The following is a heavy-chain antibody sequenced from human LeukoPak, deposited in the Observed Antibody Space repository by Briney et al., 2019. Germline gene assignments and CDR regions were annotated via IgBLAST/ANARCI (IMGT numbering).Heavy chain of an antibody. Sequence: PSETLSLTCAVYGGSFSGYYWSWIRQPPGKGLEWIGEINHSGSTNYNPSLKSRVTISVDTSKNQFSLKLSSVIAADTAVYYCARGMAAAVLDWGQGTLVTVSS. D-gene: IGHD6-13*01. J-gene: IGHJ4*02. V-gene: IGHV4-34*01. CDR1: GGSFSGYY. CDR3: ARGMAAAVLD. CDR2: INHSGST.